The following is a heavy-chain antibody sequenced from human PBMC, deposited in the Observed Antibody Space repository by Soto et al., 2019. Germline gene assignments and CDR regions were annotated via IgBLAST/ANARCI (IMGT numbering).Heavy chain of an antibody. D-gene: IGHD2-8*01. V-gene: IGHV1-18*01. Sequence: QGQLGQSGPEVKKPGASVKVSCKASGYPFSSYGISWVRQAPGQGLEWMGWISGYNGDTIYAQKVQCRVTMNIDTSTYTAYMELRSLTSDDTSIYYCAKNGQPPYYYYRMDVWGQGTTVTVSS. CDR3: AKNGQPPYYYYRMDV. CDR2: ISGYNGDT. J-gene: IGHJ6*02. CDR1: GYPFSSYG.